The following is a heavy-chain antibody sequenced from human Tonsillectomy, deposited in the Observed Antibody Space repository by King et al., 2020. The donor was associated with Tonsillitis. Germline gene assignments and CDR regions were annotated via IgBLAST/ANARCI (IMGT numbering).Heavy chain of an antibody. CDR1: GITFSSYA. J-gene: IGHJ4*02. V-gene: IGHV3-23*04. CDR2: ISGSGGST. D-gene: IGHD6-19*01. Sequence: VQLVESGGGLVQPGGSLRLSCAASGITFSSYAMSWVRQAPGKGLEWVSAISGSGGSTYYAESVKGRFTISRDNSKNTLYLQMNSLRAEDTAVYYCAKEYLPPYSSGWSPLGYWGQGTLVTVSS. CDR3: AKEYLPPYSSGWSPLGY.